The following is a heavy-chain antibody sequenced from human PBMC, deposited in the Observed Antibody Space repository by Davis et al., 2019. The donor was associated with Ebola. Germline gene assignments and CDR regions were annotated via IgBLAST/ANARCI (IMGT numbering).Heavy chain of an antibody. D-gene: IGHD5-18*01. V-gene: IGHV3-30-3*01. J-gene: IGHJ4*02. CDR1: GFTFSSYA. CDR2: ISYDGSNK. Sequence: PGGSLRLSCAASGFTFSSYAMHWVRQAPGKGLEWVAVISYDGSNKYYADSVKGRFTISRDNSKNTLYLQMNSLRAEDTAVYYCARDSRELAADTAILDYWGQGTLVTVSS. CDR3: ARDSRELAADTAILDY.